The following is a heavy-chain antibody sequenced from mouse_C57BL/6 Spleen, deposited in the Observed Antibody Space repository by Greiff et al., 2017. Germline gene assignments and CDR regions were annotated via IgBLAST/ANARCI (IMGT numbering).Heavy chain of an antibody. Sequence: VQLQQSGAELVRPGASVKLSCTASGFNIKDYYMHWVKQRPEQGLEWIGRIDPEDGDTAYAPKFQGKATMTADTSCNTAYLQLSSLTSEDTAVYYCTTGGYYSHWYFDVGGTGTTVTVSS. CDR3: TTGGYYSHWYFDV. CDR1: GFNIKDYY. V-gene: IGHV14-1*01. CDR2: IDPEDGDT. J-gene: IGHJ1*03. D-gene: IGHD2-3*01.